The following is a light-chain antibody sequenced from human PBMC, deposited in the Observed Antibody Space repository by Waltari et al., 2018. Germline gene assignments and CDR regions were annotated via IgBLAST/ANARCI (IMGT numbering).Light chain of an antibody. V-gene: IGKV1-39*01. CDR2: TAS. CDR1: QTINTY. J-gene: IGKJ1*01. Sequence: DIQMTQSPSPLSSSVGDRVTITCRASQTINTYLNWYQQKPGKAPKLLIYTASTLQSGVPSRFSGSGFGTDFTLTISSLQPEDFATYYCQQSYSQTRTFGQGTKVEI. CDR3: QQSYSQTRT.